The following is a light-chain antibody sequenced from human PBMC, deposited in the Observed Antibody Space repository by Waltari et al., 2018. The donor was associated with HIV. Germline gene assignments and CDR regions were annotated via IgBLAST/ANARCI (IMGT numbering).Light chain of an antibody. CDR1: SSDVGGTKY. CDR3: NSYAGSNNGV. V-gene: IGLV2-8*01. J-gene: IGLJ3*02. CDR2: EVN. Sequence: QSALTQPPSASGSPGQSVTISCTGTSSDVGGTKYVSWYQQHPGKAPKLMIYEVNKRHSGVPDRFSGSTSANTASLTVPGLQADDDADYYCNSYAGSNNGVFGGGTKLTVL.